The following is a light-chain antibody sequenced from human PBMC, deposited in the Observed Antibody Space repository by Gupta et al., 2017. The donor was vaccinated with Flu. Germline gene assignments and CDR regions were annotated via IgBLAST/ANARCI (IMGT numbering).Light chain of an antibody. J-gene: IGLJ1*01. CDR3: QTWDRSTVV. Sequence: CELTQPPPLSLSPGQTASITCSGDKLGDKYACWYQQRRGQSTILCIYQDTKRPSGIPERFYGYNSGNTATLIISGTQTLDESYYYCQTWDRSTVVFGAGTKVTVL. CDR1: KLGDKY. V-gene: IGLV3-1*01. CDR2: QDT.